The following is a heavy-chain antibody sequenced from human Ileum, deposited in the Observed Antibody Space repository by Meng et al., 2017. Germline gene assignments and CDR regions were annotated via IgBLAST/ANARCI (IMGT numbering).Heavy chain of an antibody. Sequence: GGSLRLSCAASGFTFSSYWMTWVRQAPGKGLEWVVNIKEEGSEKYLVDSVKGQFTISRDNAKSSLDLQMTSLRAEDTAVYYCARDRAWGRTDYWGQGTLVTVSS. J-gene: IGHJ4*02. CDR1: GFTFSSYW. CDR2: IKEEGSEK. CDR3: ARDRAWGRTDY. V-gene: IGHV3-7*01. D-gene: IGHD7-27*01.